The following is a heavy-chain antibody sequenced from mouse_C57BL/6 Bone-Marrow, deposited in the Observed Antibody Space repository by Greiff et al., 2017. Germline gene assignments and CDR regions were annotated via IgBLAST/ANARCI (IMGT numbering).Heavy chain of an antibody. Sequence: EVQGVESGTVLARPGASVKMSCKTSGYTFTSYWMHWVKQRPGQGLEWIGAIYPGNSDTSYNQKFKGKAKLTAVTSASTAYMELSSLTNEDSAVYYCTRGSNYLYWYFDVWGTGTTVTVSS. CDR2: IYPGNSDT. D-gene: IGHD2-5*01. J-gene: IGHJ1*03. V-gene: IGHV1-5*01. CDR1: GYTFTSYW. CDR3: TRGSNYLYWYFDV.